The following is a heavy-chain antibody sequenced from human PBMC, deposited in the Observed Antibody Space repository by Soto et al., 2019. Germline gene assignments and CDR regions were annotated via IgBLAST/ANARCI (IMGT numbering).Heavy chain of an antibody. Sequence: QGQLVESGRDMVQPGRSLRLSCAASGFTFSHYPMHWVRQAPGKGLEWVAAISYDGSDKYYAESLKGRFTISRDNPRNTLYLQLESVTPDDTAVYYCARQLGSREVPAALRAFDIWGRGTMVTVSS. CDR2: ISYDGSDK. J-gene: IGHJ3*02. CDR1: GFTFSHYP. D-gene: IGHD2-2*01. V-gene: IGHV3-30-3*01. CDR3: ARQLGSREVPAALRAFDI.